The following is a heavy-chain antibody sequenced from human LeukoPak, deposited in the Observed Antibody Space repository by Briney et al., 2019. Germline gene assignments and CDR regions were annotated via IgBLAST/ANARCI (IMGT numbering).Heavy chain of an antibody. CDR3: ARRGGSESYLFDY. D-gene: IGHD3-10*01. Sequence: PSETLSLTCTVSGGSISSYYWSWIRQPAGKGLEWIGRIYTSGSTNHNPSPKSRVTMSVDTSKNQFSLKLTSVTAADTAVYYCARRGGSESYLFDYWGQGTLVIVS. CDR2: IYTSGST. V-gene: IGHV4-4*07. CDR1: GGSISSYY. J-gene: IGHJ4*02.